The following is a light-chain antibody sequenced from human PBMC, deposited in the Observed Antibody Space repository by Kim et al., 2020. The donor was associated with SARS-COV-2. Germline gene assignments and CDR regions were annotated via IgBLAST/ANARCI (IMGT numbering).Light chain of an antibody. V-gene: IGLV6-57*03. CDR1: LGSFAISY. J-gene: IGLJ2*01. CDR2: EDN. Sequence: GKTVTVSCSRSLGSFAISYVQWYQQRPGSAPTTVIFEDNQRPSGVPDRFSGSIDSSSNSASLAISGLKTEDEAVYYCQSYDSNNWIFGGGTQLTVL. CDR3: QSYDSNNWI.